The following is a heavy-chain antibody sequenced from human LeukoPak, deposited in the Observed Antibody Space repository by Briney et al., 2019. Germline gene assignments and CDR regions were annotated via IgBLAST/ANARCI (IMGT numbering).Heavy chain of an antibody. V-gene: IGHV4-59*01. Sequence: SETLSLTCTVSGGSINSYYWSWIRQPAGKGLEWIGYIYCSGSTNYNPSLKSRVTISVDTSKNQFSLKLSSVTAADTAVYYCARSPLPYYYDSSGYYPYYFDYWGQGTLVTVSS. J-gene: IGHJ4*02. CDR1: GGSINSYY. CDR2: IYCSGST. CDR3: ARSPLPYYYDSSGYYPYYFDY. D-gene: IGHD3-22*01.